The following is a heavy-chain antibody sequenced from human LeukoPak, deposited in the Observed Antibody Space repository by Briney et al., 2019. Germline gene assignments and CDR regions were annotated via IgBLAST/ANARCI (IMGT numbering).Heavy chain of an antibody. CDR2: ISYDGSNK. Sequence: GRSLRLSCAASGFTFSSYAMHWVRQAPGKGLGWVAVISYDGSNKYYADSVKGRFTISRDNSKNTLYLQMNSLRAEDTAVYYCAKGTGKFDYWGQGTLVTVSS. V-gene: IGHV3-30*04. CDR1: GFTFSSYA. J-gene: IGHJ4*02. D-gene: IGHD7-27*01. CDR3: AKGTGKFDY.